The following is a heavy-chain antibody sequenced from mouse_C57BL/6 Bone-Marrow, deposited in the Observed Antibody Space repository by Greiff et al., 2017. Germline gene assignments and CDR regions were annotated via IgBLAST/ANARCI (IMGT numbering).Heavy chain of an antibody. CDR1: GYSITSGYY. J-gene: IGHJ4*01. V-gene: IGHV3-6*01. CDR3: ARDPPDYYGSRENAMDY. CDR2: ISYDGSN. Sequence: EVQLQESGPGLVKPSQSLSLTCSVTGYSITSGYYWNWIRQFPGNKLEWMGYISYDGSNNYNPSLKNRISITRDTSKNQFFLKLNSVTTEDTATYYCARDPPDYYGSRENAMDYWGQGTSVTVSS. D-gene: IGHD1-1*01.